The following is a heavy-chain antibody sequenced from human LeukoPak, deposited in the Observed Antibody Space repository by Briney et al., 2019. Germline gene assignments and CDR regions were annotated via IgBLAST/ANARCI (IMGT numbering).Heavy chain of an antibody. V-gene: IGHV3-7*01. CDR2: INQDGSEK. CDR3: ARPGTVVPAAIDY. J-gene: IGHJ4*02. Sequence: PGGSLRLSCAPSGFSFSVYWMTWVRQAPGKGLEWVANINQDGSEKYYVDSVKGRFTISRDNAKNSLYLQMNSLRAEDTAVYHCARPGTVVPAAIDYWGQGTLDTVSS. CDR1: GFSFSVYW. D-gene: IGHD2-2*01.